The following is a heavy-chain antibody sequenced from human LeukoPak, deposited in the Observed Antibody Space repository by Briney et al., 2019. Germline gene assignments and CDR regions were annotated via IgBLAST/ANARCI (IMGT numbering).Heavy chain of an antibody. CDR3: ARGGVVVAATPNYFDY. Sequence: SETLSLTCTVAGGSISSHYWSWIRQPPGKGLEWIGYIYYSGSTNYNPSLKGRVTISVDTSKNQFSLKLSSVTAADTAVYYCARGGVVVAATPNYFDYWGQGTLVTVSS. V-gene: IGHV4-59*11. J-gene: IGHJ4*02. D-gene: IGHD2-15*01. CDR1: GGSISSHY. CDR2: IYYSGST.